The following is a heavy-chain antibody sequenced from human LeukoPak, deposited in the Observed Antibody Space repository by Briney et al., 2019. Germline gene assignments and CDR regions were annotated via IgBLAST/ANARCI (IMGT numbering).Heavy chain of an antibody. Sequence: PGGSLRLSCAASGFTFDDYTMHWVRQAPGKGLEWVSLISWDGGSTYYADSVKGRFTISRDNAKNSLYLQMNSLRAEDTAVYYCARATTYDILTGYFDYWGQGTLVTVSS. D-gene: IGHD3-9*01. CDR1: GFTFDDYT. J-gene: IGHJ4*02. V-gene: IGHV3-43*01. CDR3: ARATTYDILTGYFDY. CDR2: ISWDGGST.